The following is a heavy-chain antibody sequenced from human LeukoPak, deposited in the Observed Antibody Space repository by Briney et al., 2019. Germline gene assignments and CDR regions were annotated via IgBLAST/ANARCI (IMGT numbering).Heavy chain of an antibody. Sequence: MPSETLSLTCAVYGGSFSGYYWSWIRQPPGKGLEWIGEINHSGSTNYNPSLKSRVTISVDTSKNQFSLKLSSVTAADTAVYYCARGRRYYGHHYFDYWGQGTLVTVSS. CDR2: INHSGST. CDR3: ARGRRYYGHHYFDY. CDR1: GGSFSGYY. V-gene: IGHV4-34*01. D-gene: IGHD3-10*01. J-gene: IGHJ4*02.